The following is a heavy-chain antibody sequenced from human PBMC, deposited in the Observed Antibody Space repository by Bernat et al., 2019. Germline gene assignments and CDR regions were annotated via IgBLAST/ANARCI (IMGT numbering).Heavy chain of an antibody. V-gene: IGHV1-2*04. D-gene: IGHD6-13*01. CDR2: INPNSGGT. J-gene: IGHJ6*02. CDR3: ARESIAAAGHYYYYGMDV. CDR1: GYTFTGYY. Sequence: QVQLVQSGAEVKKPGASVKVSCKASGYTFTGYYMHWVRQAPGQGLEWMGWINPNSGGTNYAQKFQGWATMTRDTSISTAYMELRRLRSDDTAVYYCARESIAAAGHYYYYGMDVWGQGTTVTVSS.